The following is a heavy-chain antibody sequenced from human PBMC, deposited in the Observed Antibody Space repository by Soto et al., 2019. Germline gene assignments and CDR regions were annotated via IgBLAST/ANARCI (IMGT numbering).Heavy chain of an antibody. D-gene: IGHD1-20*01. V-gene: IGHV3-48*01. J-gene: IGHJ4*02. CDR1: GFTFSSYS. CDR2: ISSSSSTI. Sequence: GGSLRLSCAASGFTFSSYSMNWVRQAPGKGLEWVSYISSSSSTIYYADSVKGRFTISRDNAKNSLYLQMNSLRAEDTAVYYCAREEAKLVGMSSDDYWGQGTLVTVSS. CDR3: AREEAKLVGMSSDDY.